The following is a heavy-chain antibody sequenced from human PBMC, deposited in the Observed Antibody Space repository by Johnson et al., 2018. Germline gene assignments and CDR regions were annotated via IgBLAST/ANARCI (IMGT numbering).Heavy chain of an antibody. CDR3: AKDHSVSSGFYPWYFDP. V-gene: IGHV3-30*18. CDR2: ISYDGSNK. J-gene: IGHJ2*01. CDR1: GFTFRSYG. D-gene: IGHD3-22*01. Sequence: QLVESGGGVVQPGRSLRLSCAASGFTFRSYGMHWVRQAPGKGLEWVAVISYDGSNKYYADSVKGRFTISRDNSKNTLYLQMNSLRTEDTAVYYCAKDHSVSSGFYPWYFDPWGRGTLVTVSS.